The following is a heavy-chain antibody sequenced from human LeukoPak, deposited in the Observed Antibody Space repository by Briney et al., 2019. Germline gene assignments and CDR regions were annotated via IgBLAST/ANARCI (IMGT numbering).Heavy chain of an antibody. D-gene: IGHD6-13*01. V-gene: IGHV4-34*01. Sequence: SETLSLTCAVYGGSFSNYYWTWIRQPPGKGLEWIGEIRHSGSTSYNPSLKSRVTISVDTSKNQFSLNLSSMTAADTAVYFCARGSVAAAGTRFFEYWGQGTLVTVSA. CDR3: ARGSVAAAGTRFFEY. CDR1: GGSFSNYY. CDR2: IRHSGST. J-gene: IGHJ4*02.